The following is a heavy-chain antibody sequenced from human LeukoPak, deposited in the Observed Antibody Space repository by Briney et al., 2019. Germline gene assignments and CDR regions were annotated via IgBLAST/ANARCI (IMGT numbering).Heavy chain of an antibody. CDR3: ARDSSRAYGMDV. V-gene: IGHV3-21*01. CDR1: GFTSSSYS. J-gene: IGHJ6*02. CDR2: ISSSSSYI. Sequence: GGSLRLPCAASGFTSSSYSMNWVRQAPGKGLEWVSSISSSSSYIYYADSVKGRFTISRDNAKNSLYLQMNSLRAEDTAVYYCARDSSRAYGMDVWGQGTTVTVSS.